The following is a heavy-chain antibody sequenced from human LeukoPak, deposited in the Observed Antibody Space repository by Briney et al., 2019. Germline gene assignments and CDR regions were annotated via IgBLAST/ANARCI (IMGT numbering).Heavy chain of an antibody. V-gene: IGHV4-34*01. CDR2: INQSGST. CDR3: ARGVYIAAAQYGY. D-gene: IGHD6-13*01. Sequence: SETLSLTCAVYGGSFSSYYWSWIRQPPGKGLEWIGEINQSGSTNYNPSLKSRVTISVDTSKNQYSLKLSSVSAADTAVYYCARGVYIAAAQYGYWGQGTLVTVSS. CDR1: GGSFSSYY. J-gene: IGHJ4*02.